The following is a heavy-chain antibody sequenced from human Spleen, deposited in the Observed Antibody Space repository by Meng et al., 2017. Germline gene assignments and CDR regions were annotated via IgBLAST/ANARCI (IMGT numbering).Heavy chain of an antibody. Sequence: KVSCKGSGYSFTSYWIGWVRQMPGKGLEWTGIIYPGDSDTRYSPSFQGQVTISADKSISTAYLQWSSLKASDTAMYYCARRAGGYCSGGICYSVYYFDYWGQGTLVTVSS. J-gene: IGHJ4*02. CDR2: IYPGDSDT. CDR1: GYSFTSYW. V-gene: IGHV5-51*01. CDR3: ARRAGGYCSGGICYSVYYFDY. D-gene: IGHD2-15*01.